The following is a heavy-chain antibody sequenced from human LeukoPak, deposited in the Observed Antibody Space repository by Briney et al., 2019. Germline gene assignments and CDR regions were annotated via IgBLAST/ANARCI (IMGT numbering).Heavy chain of an antibody. D-gene: IGHD3-22*01. CDR1: GFTFSSYW. Sequence: GGSLRLSCAASGFTFSSYWMSWVRQAPGKGLEWVANIKQDGSEKYYVDSVKGRFTISRDNSKNTLYLQMNSLRAEDTAVYYCARDRYYDSTPRVQHWGQGTLVTVSS. V-gene: IGHV3-7*01. CDR3: ARDRYYDSTPRVQH. J-gene: IGHJ1*01. CDR2: IKQDGSEK.